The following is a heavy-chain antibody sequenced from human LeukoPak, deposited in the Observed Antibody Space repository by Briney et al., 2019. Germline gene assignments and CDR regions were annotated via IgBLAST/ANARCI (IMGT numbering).Heavy chain of an antibody. CDR3: ARESDSSNDLDY. CDR2: TNGDGGTT. V-gene: IGHV3-74*01. CDR1: GFTFSNHW. Sequence: GGSLRLSCAASGFTFSNHWMQWVRQAPGKGLVFVSRTNGDGGTTSYADSVKGRFTISRDNDKNILYLQMNSLRAEDTAVYYCARESDSSNDLDYWGQGTLVPVSS. J-gene: IGHJ4*02. D-gene: IGHD1-1*01.